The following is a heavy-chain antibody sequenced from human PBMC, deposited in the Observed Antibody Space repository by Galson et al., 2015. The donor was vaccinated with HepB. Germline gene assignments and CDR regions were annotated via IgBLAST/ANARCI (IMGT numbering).Heavy chain of an antibody. D-gene: IGHD2-2*01. CDR2: IWYDGSNK. Sequence: SLRLSCAASGFTFSSYGMHWVRQAPGKGLEWVAVIWYDGSNKYYADSVKGRFTISRDNSKNTLYLQMNSLRAEDTAVYYCARDGAVPAAILLDYWGQGTLVTVSS. CDR3: ARDGAVPAAILLDY. V-gene: IGHV3-33*01. J-gene: IGHJ4*02. CDR1: GFTFSSYG.